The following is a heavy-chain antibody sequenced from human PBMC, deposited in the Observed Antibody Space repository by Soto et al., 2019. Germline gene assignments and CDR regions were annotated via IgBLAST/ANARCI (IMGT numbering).Heavy chain of an antibody. Sequence: GGSLRLSCVASGFTFTRYSMNWVRQAPGKGLEWVSSISSTTNYIYYADSMKGRFTVSRDNAKNSVYLDMNSLSAEDTAVYYCARESEDLTSNFDYWGQGTLVTVSS. CDR1: GFTFTRYS. V-gene: IGHV3-21*01. CDR3: ARESEDLTSNFDY. J-gene: IGHJ4*02. CDR2: ISSTTNYI.